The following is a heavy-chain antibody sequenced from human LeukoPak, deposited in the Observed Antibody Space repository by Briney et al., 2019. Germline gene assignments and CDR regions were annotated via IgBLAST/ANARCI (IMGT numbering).Heavy chain of an antibody. CDR2: IYTSGST. D-gene: IGHD3-3*01. CDR3: AREVTIFGVVTRARFDP. CDR1: GGSIGSYY. V-gene: IGHV4-4*07. Sequence: SETLSLTCTVSGGSIGSYYWSWIRQPAGKGLEWIGRIYTSGSTNYNPSLKSRVTISVDTSKNQFSLKLSSVTAADTAVYYCAREVTIFGVVTRARFDPWGQGTLVTVSS. J-gene: IGHJ5*02.